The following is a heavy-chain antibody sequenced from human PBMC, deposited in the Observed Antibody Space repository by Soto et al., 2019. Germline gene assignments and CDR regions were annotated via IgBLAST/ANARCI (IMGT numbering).Heavy chain of an antibody. J-gene: IGHJ4*02. CDR2: IGGSDGRT. V-gene: IGHV3-23*01. CDR3: ARRGSDYSYFDY. D-gene: IGHD3-16*01. CDR1: GFTFTNYA. Sequence: EVQLLESGGGLVQPGGSLRLSCAASGFTFTNYAMRWVRQAPGKGLEWISTIGGSDGRTYYADSVKGRFTISKDNSKNTLYLQMNNLRAEDTAIYYCARRGSDYSYFDYWGQGTLVPVSS.